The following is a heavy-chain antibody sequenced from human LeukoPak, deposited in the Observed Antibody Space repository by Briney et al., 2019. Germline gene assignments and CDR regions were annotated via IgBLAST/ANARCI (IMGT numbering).Heavy chain of an antibody. V-gene: IGHV3-23*01. CDR3: AKGAMVRGVLDY. Sequence: GGSLRLSCAASGFTFSSYGMSWVRQAPGKGLEWVSAISGSGGSTYYADSVKGRFTISRDNSKNTLHLLMNSLRAEDTAVYSCAKGAMVRGVLDYWGQGTLVTVSS. J-gene: IGHJ4*02. CDR2: ISGSGGST. CDR1: GFTFSSYG. D-gene: IGHD3-10*01.